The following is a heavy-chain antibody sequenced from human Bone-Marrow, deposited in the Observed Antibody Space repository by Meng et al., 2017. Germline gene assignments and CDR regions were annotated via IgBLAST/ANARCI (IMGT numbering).Heavy chain of an antibody. CDR3: ATGGFSYSVNGH. CDR2: IRNKANNYAT. Sequence: EVHLVESGGGLVQPGGSLKLSCVVSGLTFSDSALHWVRQASGKGLEWIGLIRNKANNYATEYGASARGRFTISRDDSKNTAYLQMDGLKTEDTAVYFCATGGFSYSVNGHWGQGTLVTVSS. J-gene: IGHJ4*02. CDR1: GLTFSDSA. V-gene: IGHV3-73*01. D-gene: IGHD3-16*01.